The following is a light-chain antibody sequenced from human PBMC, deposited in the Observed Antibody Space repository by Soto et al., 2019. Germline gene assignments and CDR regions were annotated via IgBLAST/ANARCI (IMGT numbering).Light chain of an antibody. CDR1: SSDIGAYNY. J-gene: IGLJ3*02. CDR3: SSNGRSDNWM. Sequence: QSALTQPPSASGSPGQSVTISCTGTSSDIGAYNYVSWFQQHPGEAPKLIISEVNKRPSGVPDRFSGSKSGNTASLTVSGLEAEDEYDYHCSSNGRSDNWMFGGGTQLTVL. V-gene: IGLV2-8*01. CDR2: EVN.